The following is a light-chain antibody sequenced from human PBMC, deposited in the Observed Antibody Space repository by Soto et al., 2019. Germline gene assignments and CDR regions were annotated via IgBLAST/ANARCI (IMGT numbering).Light chain of an antibody. J-gene: IGKJ5*01. CDR3: MQGTHWPIT. CDR2: KVS. V-gene: IGKV2-30*02. Sequence: DIVMTQTPLSSPVTLGQAASISCRSNQSLVHSDGIAYFSWFQQRPGRSPRRLIYKVSNRDSGVPARFSGSGSGTDFALKISRVEAEDVGGYYCMQGTHWPITFGQGTRLEIK. CDR1: QSLVHSDGIAY.